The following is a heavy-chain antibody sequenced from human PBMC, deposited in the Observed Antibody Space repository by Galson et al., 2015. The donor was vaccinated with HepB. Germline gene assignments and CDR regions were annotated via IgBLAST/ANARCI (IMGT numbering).Heavy chain of an antibody. J-gene: IGHJ4*02. Sequence: SVKVSCKASGYTFTSYYMHWVRQAPGQGPEWMGIINPSGGSTSYAQKFQGRVTMTRDTSTSTVYMELSSLRSEDTAVYYCARGVAPYYYDSSGYYYFDYWGQGTLVTVSS. V-gene: IGHV1-46*01. CDR2: INPSGGST. D-gene: IGHD3-22*01. CDR3: ARGVAPYYYDSSGYYYFDY. CDR1: GYTFTSYY.